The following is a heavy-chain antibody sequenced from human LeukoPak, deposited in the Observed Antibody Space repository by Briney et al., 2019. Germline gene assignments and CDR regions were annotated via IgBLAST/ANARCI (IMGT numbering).Heavy chain of an antibody. J-gene: IGHJ5*02. Sequence: GASVKVSCKASGYSFSSYGISWVRQAPGQGLEWMGWISAYNDNTKFAQNFQGRVTMTTDTPTSTAYMELSSLRSEDTAVCYCARGGNNWNYYGWFDPWGQGTLVTVSS. D-gene: IGHD1-7*01. CDR3: ARGGNNWNYYGWFDP. CDR1: GYSFSSYG. CDR2: ISAYNDNT. V-gene: IGHV1-18*01.